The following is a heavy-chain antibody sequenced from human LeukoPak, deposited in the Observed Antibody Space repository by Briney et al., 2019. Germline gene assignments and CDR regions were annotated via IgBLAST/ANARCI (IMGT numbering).Heavy chain of an antibody. J-gene: IGHJ4*02. CDR2: IVPIFGRV. Sequence: SVKVSCNASGATFTSYATSWVRQAHGQGLGWMGGIVPIFGRVNYAKKFQGGVTITADDSTSTDYMEVSSLRYEETVVYYCARGIYSGSSIDYWGQGTMVTVSS. V-gene: IGHV1-69*13. D-gene: IGHD1-26*01. CDR3: ARGIYSGSSIDY. CDR1: GATFTSYA.